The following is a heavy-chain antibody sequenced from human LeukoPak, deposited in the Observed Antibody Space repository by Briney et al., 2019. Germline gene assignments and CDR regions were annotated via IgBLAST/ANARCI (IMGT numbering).Heavy chain of an antibody. CDR2: IIPIFGTA. CDR3: ARVRYCSSTSCYPGRPSFDY. D-gene: IGHD2-2*01. Sequence: SVKVSCKASGGTFSSYAISWVRQAPGQGLEWMGGIIPIFGTANYAQKFQGRVTIPADESTSTAYIELSSLRSEDTAVYYCARVRYCSSTSCYPGRPSFDYWGQGTLVTVSS. J-gene: IGHJ4*02. V-gene: IGHV1-69*13. CDR1: GGTFSSYA.